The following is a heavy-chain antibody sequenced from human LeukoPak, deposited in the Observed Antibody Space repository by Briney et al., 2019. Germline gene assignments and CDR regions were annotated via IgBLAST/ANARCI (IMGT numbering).Heavy chain of an antibody. J-gene: IGHJ4*02. V-gene: IGHV3-23*01. CDR2: VDGGGGGT. CDR3: AKQSAGSAAWYSLHYDF. CDR1: GFTLSSYA. D-gene: IGHD6-13*01. Sequence: GGSLRLSCVASGFTLSSYAMTWVRQAPGRGLEWVSSVDGGGGGTYYADSVKGRFTISRDNSKDTLYLQMNGLRAEDTAVYFCAKQSAGSAAWYSLHYDFWGQGTLVTVSS.